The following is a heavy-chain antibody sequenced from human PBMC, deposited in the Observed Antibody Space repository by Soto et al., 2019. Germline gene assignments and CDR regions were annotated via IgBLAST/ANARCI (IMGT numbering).Heavy chain of an antibody. V-gene: IGHV3-21*01. CDR2: ISSSSSYI. Sequence: EVQLVESGGGLVKPGGSLRLSCAASGFTFSSCSMNWVRQAPGKGLEWVSSISSSSSYIYYADSVKGRFTISRDNAKNSLYLQMNSLRAEDTAVYYCARLRSYDSSGYYCDWGQGTLVTLSS. CDR1: GFTFSSCS. CDR3: ARLRSYDSSGYYCD. D-gene: IGHD3-22*01. J-gene: IGHJ4*02.